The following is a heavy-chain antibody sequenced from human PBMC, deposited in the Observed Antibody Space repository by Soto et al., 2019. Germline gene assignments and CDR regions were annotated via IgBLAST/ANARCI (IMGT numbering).Heavy chain of an antibody. V-gene: IGHV3-23*01. CDR1: GFTFSNYA. Sequence: PGGSLRLSCAASGFTFSNYAMSWVRQAPGRGLEWVSALSRSGDTAYYADSVRGRFTISRDNSKNTLHLQVNGLRAEDTAVYYCVKAEHLTDTVTTSFDYWGQGPLVTVSS. J-gene: IGHJ4*02. CDR3: VKAEHLTDTVTTSFDY. D-gene: IGHD4-17*01. CDR2: LSRSGDTA.